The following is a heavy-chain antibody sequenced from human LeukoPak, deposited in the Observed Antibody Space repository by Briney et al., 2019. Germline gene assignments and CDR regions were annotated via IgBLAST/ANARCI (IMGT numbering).Heavy chain of an antibody. Sequence: SETLSLTCAVYGGSFSGYYWSWIRQPPGKGLEWIGEINHSGSTNYNPSLKSRVTISVDTSKNQFSLKLSSVTAADTAVYYCSIRSYYYYGMDVWGQGTTVTVS. D-gene: IGHD6-6*01. CDR3: SIRSYYYYGMDV. CDR2: INHSGST. J-gene: IGHJ6*02. CDR1: GGSFSGYY. V-gene: IGHV4-34*01.